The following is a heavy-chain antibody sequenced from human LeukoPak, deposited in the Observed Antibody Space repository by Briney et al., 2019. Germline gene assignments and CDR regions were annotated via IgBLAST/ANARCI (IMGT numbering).Heavy chain of an antibody. D-gene: IGHD3-10*01. CDR2: INPGGGSR. CDR1: GYTFTTYY. V-gene: IGHV1-46*01. CDR3: ARPAPTGFDAFDI. Sequence: ASVKVSCKASGYTFTTYYIHWVRQAPGQGLEWMGIINPGGGSRSYAQRLKGRVTMTSDTSTSTVYMELSSLRSEDTAVYYCARPAPTGFDAFDIWGQGTLVTVSS. J-gene: IGHJ3*02.